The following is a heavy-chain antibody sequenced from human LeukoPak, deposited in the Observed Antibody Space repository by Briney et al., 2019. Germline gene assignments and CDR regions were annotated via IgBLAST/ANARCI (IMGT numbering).Heavy chain of an antibody. CDR1: GFTFSSYA. J-gene: IGHJ3*02. V-gene: IGHV3-23*01. CDR2: ISGSGGST. Sequence: GGSLRLSCAASGFTFSSYAMSWVRQAPGKGLEWVSTISGSGGSTFYADSVKGRFTISRDNSKNTLYLQMNSLRAEDTAVYYCARAPGDAFDIWGQGTMVTVSS. CDR3: ARAPGDAFDI.